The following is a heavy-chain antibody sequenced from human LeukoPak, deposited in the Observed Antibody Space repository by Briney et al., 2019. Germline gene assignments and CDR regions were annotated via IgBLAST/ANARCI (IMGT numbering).Heavy chain of an antibody. Sequence: SESLSLTCTVSGSSISSYYWSWIRQPPGKGLEWIGYIYYSGSTTYNPSLKSRVTITVDTSKNQFSLKLISVTAADTAVYYCARGDGYHSYYYYYYMDVWGKGTTVTVSS. CDR1: GSSISSYY. CDR2: IYYSGST. CDR3: ARGDGYHSYYYYYYMDV. V-gene: IGHV4-59*01. D-gene: IGHD5-24*01. J-gene: IGHJ6*03.